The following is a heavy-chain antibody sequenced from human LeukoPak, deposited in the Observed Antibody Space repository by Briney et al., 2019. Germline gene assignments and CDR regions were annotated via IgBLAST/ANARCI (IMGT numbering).Heavy chain of an antibody. V-gene: IGHV3-23*01. CDR3: AKDPPHSPFED. D-gene: IGHD2-15*01. CDR1: GFTFSTYP. CDR2: ITFNGGRT. Sequence: GGSLRLSCAASGFTFSTYPMTWVRQAPGKGPEWVSAITFNGGRTFYADSVKGRFTISRDNSRNTLYLQMDSLRAEDTALYFCAKDPPHSPFEDWGQGTLVTVSS. J-gene: IGHJ4*02.